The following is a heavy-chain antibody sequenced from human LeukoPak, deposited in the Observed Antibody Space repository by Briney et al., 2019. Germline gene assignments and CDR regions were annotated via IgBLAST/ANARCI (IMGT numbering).Heavy chain of an antibody. J-gene: IGHJ4*02. Sequence: GKSLRLSCAASGFTFSGFGMHWVRQAPGKGLEWVAVIWYDGSNKYYADSVKGRFTISRDNPKNTLYVQMNSLRAEDTAAYYCARGRGADYGGNSGYFDYWGQGTLVTVSS. V-gene: IGHV3-33*01. CDR2: IWYDGSNK. CDR3: ARGRGADYGGNSGYFDY. CDR1: GFTFSGFG. D-gene: IGHD4-23*01.